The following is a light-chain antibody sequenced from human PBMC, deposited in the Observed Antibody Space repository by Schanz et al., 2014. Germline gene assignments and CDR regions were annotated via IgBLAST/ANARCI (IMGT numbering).Light chain of an antibody. CDR2: SSN. Sequence: QSVLTQPPSASGPPGQRVTISCSGGSSNIGSNTVDWYQQLPGTAPKLLIYSSNQRPSGVPDRFSGSKSGTSASLAISGLQSEDEADYYCSSHGGSRVFGGGTKVTVL. J-gene: IGLJ3*02. CDR3: SSHGGSRV. V-gene: IGLV1-44*01. CDR1: SSNIGSNT.